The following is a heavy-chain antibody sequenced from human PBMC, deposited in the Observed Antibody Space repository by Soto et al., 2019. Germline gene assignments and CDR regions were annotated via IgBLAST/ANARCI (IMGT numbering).Heavy chain of an antibody. J-gene: IGHJ5*02. Sequence: ASGGTFSSYAISWVRQAPGQGLEWMGGIIPIFGTANYAQKFQGRVTITADESTSTAYMELSSLRSEDTAVYYCARDHSSSWDLNWFDPWGQGTLVTVSS. D-gene: IGHD6-13*01. CDR1: GGTFSSYA. CDR3: ARDHSSSWDLNWFDP. V-gene: IGHV1-69*01. CDR2: IIPIFGTA.